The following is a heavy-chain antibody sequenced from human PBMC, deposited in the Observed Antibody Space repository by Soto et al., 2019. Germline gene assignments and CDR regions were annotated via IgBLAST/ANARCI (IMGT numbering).Heavy chain of an antibody. Sequence: GGSLRLSCAASGFTFSDYYMSWIRQAPGKGLEWVSSITSSGSTTYYTDSVKGRFTISRDNAKNSLYLQMNSLRAEDTAVYYCATERYSYGPYYFAYWDQGTLVTVSS. CDR2: ITSSGSTT. V-gene: IGHV3-11*01. CDR3: ATERYSYGPYYFAY. J-gene: IGHJ4*02. CDR1: GFTFSDYY. D-gene: IGHD5-18*01.